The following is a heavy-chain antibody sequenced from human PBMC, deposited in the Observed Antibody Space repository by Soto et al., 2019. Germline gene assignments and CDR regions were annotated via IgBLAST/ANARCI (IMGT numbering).Heavy chain of an antibody. CDR3: ARLHSSSSGK. CDR1: GYTFTNFG. Sequence: GASVKVSCKASGYTFTNFGISWVRQAPGQGLEWMGGIIPIFGTANYAQKFQGRVTITADESTSTAYMELSSLRSEDTAVYYCARLHSSSSGKWGPGTLVTVSS. J-gene: IGHJ4*02. V-gene: IGHV1-69*13. D-gene: IGHD6-6*01. CDR2: IIPIFGTA.